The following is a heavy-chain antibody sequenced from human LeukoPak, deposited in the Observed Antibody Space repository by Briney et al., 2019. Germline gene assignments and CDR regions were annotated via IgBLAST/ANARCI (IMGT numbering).Heavy chain of an antibody. CDR1: GSTFSSYW. CDR2: INIEGRST. CDR3: ARGSHYYDSSGYYYGIYY. V-gene: IGHV3-74*01. Sequence: GGSLRLSCAASGSTFSSYWTHWVRQAPGKGLVWVSRINIEGRSTSSADSVKGRFTISRDKAKNTLYLQMNSLRAEDRAVYYCARGSHYYDSSGYYYGIYYWGQGTLVTDSS. J-gene: IGHJ4*02. D-gene: IGHD3-22*01.